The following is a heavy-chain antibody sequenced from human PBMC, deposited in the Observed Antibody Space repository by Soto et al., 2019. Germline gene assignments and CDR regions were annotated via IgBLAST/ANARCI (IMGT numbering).Heavy chain of an antibody. CDR1: GFTFSSYG. J-gene: IGHJ5*02. Sequence: LRLSCAASGFTFSSYGMHWVRQAPGKGLEWVAVIWYDGSNKYYADSVKGRFTISRDNSKNTLYLQMNSLRAEDTAVYYCAREEYCSGGSCHNWFDPWRQGTLVTVSS. V-gene: IGHV3-33*01. D-gene: IGHD2-15*01. CDR3: AREEYCSGGSCHNWFDP. CDR2: IWYDGSNK.